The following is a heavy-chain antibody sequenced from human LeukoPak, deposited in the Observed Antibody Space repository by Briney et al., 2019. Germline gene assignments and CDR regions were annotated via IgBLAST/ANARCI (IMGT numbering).Heavy chain of an antibody. CDR1: GYTFTSYA. D-gene: IGHD5-12*01. V-gene: IGHV1-46*01. CDR2: INPSGGST. Sequence: ASVKVSCKASGYTFTSYAMHWVRQAPGQGLEWMGIINPSGGSTSYAQKFQGRVTMTRDTSTSTVYMELGSLRSEDTAVYYCASENSGYDYGLYYWGQGTLVTVSS. CDR3: ASENSGYDYGLYY. J-gene: IGHJ4*02.